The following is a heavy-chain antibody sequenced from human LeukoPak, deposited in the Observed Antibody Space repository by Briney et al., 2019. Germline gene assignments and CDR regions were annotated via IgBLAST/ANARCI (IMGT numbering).Heavy chain of an antibody. CDR2: IWYDGSNK. Sequence: PGRSLRLSCAASGFTFSSYGMHWVRQAPGKGLEWVAVIWYDGSNKYYADSVKGRFTISRDNSKNTLYLQMNSLRAEDTAVYYCARGYSGYDGSDYWGQGTLVTVSS. CDR1: GFTFSSYG. V-gene: IGHV3-33*01. J-gene: IGHJ4*02. D-gene: IGHD5-12*01. CDR3: ARGYSGYDGSDY.